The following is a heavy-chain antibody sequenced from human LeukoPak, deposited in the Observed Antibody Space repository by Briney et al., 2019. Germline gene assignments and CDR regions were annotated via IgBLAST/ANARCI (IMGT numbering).Heavy chain of an antibody. D-gene: IGHD4-23*01. J-gene: IGHJ1*01. CDR1: GGSISSYY. V-gene: IGHV4-4*07. Sequence: TSETLSLTCTVSGGSISSYYWSWIRQPAGKGLEWIGSIYYSGSTYYNPSLKSRVTISVDTSKNQFSLKLSSVTAADTAVYYCAREFDYGGSVIQHWGQGTLVTVSS. CDR3: AREFDYGGSVIQH. CDR2: IYYSGST.